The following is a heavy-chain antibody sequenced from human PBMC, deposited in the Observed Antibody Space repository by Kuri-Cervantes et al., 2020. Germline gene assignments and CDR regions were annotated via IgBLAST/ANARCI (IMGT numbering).Heavy chain of an antibody. J-gene: IGHJ6*04. Sequence: SVKVSCKASGGTFSSYAISWVRQAPGQGLEWMGGIIPIFGTANYAQKFQGRVTITADESTSTAYMELSSLRAEDTAVYYCARSLLSRGNVWGKGTTVTVSS. CDR3: ARSLLSRGNV. V-gene: IGHV1-69*13. CDR2: IIPIFGTA. CDR1: GGTFSSYA.